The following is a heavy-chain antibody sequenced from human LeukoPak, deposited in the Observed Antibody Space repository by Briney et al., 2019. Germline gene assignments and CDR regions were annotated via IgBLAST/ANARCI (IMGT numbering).Heavy chain of an antibody. CDR3: AREEDCSGGICYLGNAFDI. CDR1: GGSFSGYY. J-gene: IGHJ3*02. V-gene: IGHV4-34*01. Sequence: NSSETLSLTCAVYGGSFSGYYWSWIRQPPGKGLEWIGDINHSGSTNYNASLKSRVTISVDTSKNQFSLKLSAVTAADTAVYYCAREEDCSGGICYLGNAFDIWGQGTMVTVSS. CDR2: INHSGST. D-gene: IGHD2-15*01.